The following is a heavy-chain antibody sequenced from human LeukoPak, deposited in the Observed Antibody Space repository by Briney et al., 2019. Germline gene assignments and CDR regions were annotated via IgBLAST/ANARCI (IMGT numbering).Heavy chain of an antibody. J-gene: IGHJ6*02. D-gene: IGHD2-2*01. V-gene: IGHV3-23*01. CDR1: GFTFSSYA. CDR3: AKDSFARYQLLKDYYYGMDV. Sequence: GASLRLSCAASGFTFSSYAMSWVRQAPGKRLEWVSAISGSGGSTYYADSVKGRFTISRDNSKNTLYLQMNSLRAEDTAVYYCAKDSFARYQLLKDYYYGMDVWGQGTTVTVSS. CDR2: ISGSGGST.